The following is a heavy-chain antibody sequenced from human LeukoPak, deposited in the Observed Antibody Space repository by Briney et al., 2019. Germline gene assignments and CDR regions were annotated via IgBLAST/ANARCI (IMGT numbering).Heavy chain of an antibody. Sequence: PSEALSLTCAVYGGSLSGYYWSWIPQPPGKGLEWIGEINHSGSTNYNPSLKSRVTISVDTSKNQFSLKLSSVTAADTAVYYCPREGGWFDPWGQGTLVTVSS. CDR1: GGSLSGYY. V-gene: IGHV4-34*01. J-gene: IGHJ5*02. CDR3: PREGGWFDP. CDR2: INHSGST. D-gene: IGHD3-16*01.